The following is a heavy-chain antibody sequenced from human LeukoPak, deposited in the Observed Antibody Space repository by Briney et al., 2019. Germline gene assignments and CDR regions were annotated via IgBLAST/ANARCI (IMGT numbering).Heavy chain of an antibody. D-gene: IGHD5-12*01. J-gene: IGHJ4*02. Sequence: GGTLRLSCAAYGFTFSSYGMSWVRQAPGKGLEWVSAISGSGGSTYYADSVKGRFTISRDNSKNTLYLQMNSLRAEDTAVYYCAKGDRYSGYDYWGQGTLVTVSS. CDR1: GFTFSSYG. V-gene: IGHV3-23*01. CDR2: ISGSGGST. CDR3: AKGDRYSGYDY.